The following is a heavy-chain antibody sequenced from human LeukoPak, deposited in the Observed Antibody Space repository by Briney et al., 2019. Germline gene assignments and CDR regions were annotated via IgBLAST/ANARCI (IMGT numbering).Heavy chain of an antibody. D-gene: IGHD5-18*01. CDR1: WFSLSTTGVG. Sequence: SGPTLVNPTQTLTLTCTFSWFSLSTTGVGVGWTRQPPGKALEWLALSYWDNDKRYSPSLKSRLTITKDTSKNQVVLTMTNMDPVDTATYYCAHTPPGRTQIWLRYFQHWGQGTLVTVSS. V-gene: IGHV2-5*02. CDR3: AHTPPGRTQIWLRYFQH. CDR2: SYWDNDK. J-gene: IGHJ1*01.